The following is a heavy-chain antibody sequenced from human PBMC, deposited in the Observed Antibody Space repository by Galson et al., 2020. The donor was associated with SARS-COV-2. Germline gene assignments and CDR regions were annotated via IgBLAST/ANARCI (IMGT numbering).Heavy chain of an antibody. CDR2: LSSSGRT. V-gene: IGHV4-4*07. J-gene: IGHJ4*02. CDR1: GDSISGYY. Sequence: SETLSLTCTVSGDSISGYYWSWIRQPAGKGLEWIGRLSSSGRTEYNPSLKNRLTMSLDTPKGQFSLRLTSVTATDTAIYYCTLDPDFDYWGQGTLVTVSS. CDR3: TLDPDFDY.